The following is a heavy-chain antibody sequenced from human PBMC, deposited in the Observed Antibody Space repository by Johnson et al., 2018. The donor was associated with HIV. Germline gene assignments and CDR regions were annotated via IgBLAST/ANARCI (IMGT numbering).Heavy chain of an antibody. D-gene: IGHD5-24*01. CDR2: ISSSGSAI. V-gene: IGHV3-11*01. CDR1: GFTFSDYY. CDR3: AREMAWEDAFDI. J-gene: IGHJ3*02. Sequence: QVQLVESGGGLVKPGGSLRLSCAASGFTFSDYYMSWIRQAPGKGLEWVSYISSSGSAIKYADSVKGRFTISRDNAKTSLFLQMRSLRPEDTAVYFCAREMAWEDAFDIWGQGTTVTVSS.